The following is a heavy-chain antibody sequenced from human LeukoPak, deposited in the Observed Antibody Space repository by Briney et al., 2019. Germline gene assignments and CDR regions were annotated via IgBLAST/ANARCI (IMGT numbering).Heavy chain of an antibody. CDR1: GASISSYY. CDR3: ARRHPYYYGSGTYSRED. CDR2: VYYSGST. Sequence: PSETLSLTCTVSGASISSYYWSWIRQPPGKGLEWIGYVYYSGSTNYNPSLKSRVSISVDTSKNQFSLNLRSVTAADTAIYFCARRHPYYYGSGTYSREDWGQGTLVTVSS. D-gene: IGHD3-10*01. V-gene: IGHV4-59*12. J-gene: IGHJ4*02.